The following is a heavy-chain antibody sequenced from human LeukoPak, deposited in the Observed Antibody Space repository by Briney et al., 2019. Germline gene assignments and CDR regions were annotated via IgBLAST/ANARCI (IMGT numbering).Heavy chain of an antibody. J-gene: IGHJ4*02. D-gene: IGHD6-13*01. CDR3: AKARSSWAGYFDY. V-gene: IGHV3-23*01. CDR2: VTTAGGNT. CDR1: GFTFNNFA. Sequence: PGRSLRLSCTVSGFTFNNFAMTWVRQPPGKGLEWVSTVTTAGGNTDYADSVKGRFTIFRDNSENTLYLQMNSLRAEDTAVYFCAKARSSWAGYFDYWGQGTLVTVSS.